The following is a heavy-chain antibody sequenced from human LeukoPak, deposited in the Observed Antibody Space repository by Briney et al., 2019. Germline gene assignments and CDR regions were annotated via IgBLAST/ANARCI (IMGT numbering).Heavy chain of an antibody. D-gene: IGHD6-19*01. CDR3: AKDFSFTWLAGLLLHY. CDR2: ISGSGGNT. J-gene: IGHJ4*02. V-gene: IGHV3-23*01. CDR1: GFTFSSYG. Sequence: GGSLRLSCAASGFTFSSYGMNWVRQAPGKGLEWVSAISGSGGNTYYADSVKGRFTISRDNSKNTLYLQMNSLRAEDTAVYYCAKDFSFTWLAGLLLHYWGQGTLVTVSS.